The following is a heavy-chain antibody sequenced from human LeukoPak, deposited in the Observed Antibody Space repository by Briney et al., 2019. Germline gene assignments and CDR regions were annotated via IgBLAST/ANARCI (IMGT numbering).Heavy chain of an antibody. CDR3: ARVDYGSGSPFDY. CDR1: GGSISSSNW. CDR2: IYHSGST. Sequence: TLSLTCAVFGGSISSSNWWSWVRQPPGKGLEWIGEIYHSGSTNYNPSLKSRVTISVDKSKNQFSLKLSSVTAADTAMYYCARVDYGSGSPFDYWGQGTLVTVSS. D-gene: IGHD3-10*01. J-gene: IGHJ4*02. V-gene: IGHV4-4*02.